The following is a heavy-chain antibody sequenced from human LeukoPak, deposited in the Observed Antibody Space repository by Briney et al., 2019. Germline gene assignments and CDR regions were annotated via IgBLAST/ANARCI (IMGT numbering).Heavy chain of an antibody. CDR1: GFTFSSYA. V-gene: IGHV3-64*01. CDR3: ARGNYDSSGYYFDY. Sequence: GGSLRLSCAASGFTFSSYAMHWVRQAPGKGLEYVSAISSNGGSTYYANSVKGRSTISRDNSKNTLYLQMGSLRAEDMAVYYCARGNYDSSGYYFDYWGQGTLVTVSS. CDR2: ISSNGGST. J-gene: IGHJ4*02. D-gene: IGHD3-22*01.